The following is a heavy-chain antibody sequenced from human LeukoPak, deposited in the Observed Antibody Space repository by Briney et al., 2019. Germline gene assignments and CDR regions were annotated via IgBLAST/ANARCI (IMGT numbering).Heavy chain of an antibody. CDR1: GGSFSGYY. D-gene: IGHD2-2*01. V-gene: IGHV4-34*01. CDR3: ARVFAACSSTSCYPGWFDP. Sequence: QPSETLSLTCAVYGGSFSGYYWSWIRQPPGKGLEWIGEINHSGSTNYNPSLKSRVTISVDTSKNQFSLKLSSVTAADTAVYYCARVFAACSSTSCYPGWFDPWGQGTLVTVSS. J-gene: IGHJ5*02. CDR2: INHSGST.